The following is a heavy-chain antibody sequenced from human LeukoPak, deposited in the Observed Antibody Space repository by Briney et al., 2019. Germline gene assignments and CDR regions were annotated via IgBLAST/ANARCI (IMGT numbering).Heavy chain of an antibody. CDR3: ARDFSGSYSY. V-gene: IGHV3-30*04. J-gene: IGHJ4*02. CDR2: ISYDGSNK. D-gene: IGHD1-26*01. Sequence: PGRSLRLSCAASGFTFSSYAMHWVRQAPGKGLEWVAVISYDGSNKYYADSVKGRFTISRDNSKNTLYLQMNSLRAEDTAVYYCARDFSGSYSYWGQGTLVTVSS. CDR1: GFTFSSYA.